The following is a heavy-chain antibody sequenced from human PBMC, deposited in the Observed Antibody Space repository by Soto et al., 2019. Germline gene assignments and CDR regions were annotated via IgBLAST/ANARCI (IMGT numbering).Heavy chain of an antibody. CDR1: GGTISNYY. CDR3: ARVTRDYGDYRYFDS. V-gene: IGHV4-4*07. Sequence: SEELSLTYSVSGGTISNYYWSGFRQPAGKGLEWIGRIYSSGSTNYNPSLKSRVTMSVDTSKNQFSLKLTSVTAADTAVYFCARVTRDYGDYRYFDSWGQCTFVTV. D-gene: IGHD4-17*01. CDR2: IYSSGST. J-gene: IGHJ4*02.